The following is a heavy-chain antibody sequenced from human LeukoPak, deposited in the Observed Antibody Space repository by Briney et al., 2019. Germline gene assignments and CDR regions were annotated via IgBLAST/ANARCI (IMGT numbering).Heavy chain of an antibody. Sequence: PSETLSLTCAVYGGSFSGYYWSWIRQPPGKGLEWIGEINHSGSTNYNPSLKSRVTISIHTSRNQFSLMLSSVTAADTAMYYCARYYDRTGFDYWGQGTLVTVSS. J-gene: IGHJ4*02. CDR1: GGSFSGYY. CDR3: ARYYDRTGFDY. CDR2: INHSGST. V-gene: IGHV4-34*01. D-gene: IGHD3-16*01.